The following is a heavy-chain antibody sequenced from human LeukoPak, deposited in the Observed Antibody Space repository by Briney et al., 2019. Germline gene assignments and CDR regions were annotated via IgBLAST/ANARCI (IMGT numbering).Heavy chain of an antibody. CDR1: GFSSRSYG. D-gene: IGHD3/OR15-3a*01. CDR3: AKDHDVWTGSFGD. J-gene: IGHJ4*02. Sequence: RGSRSPSSAASGFSSRSYGTSWVSQAPGKGLEWVAVISYDGSNKYYADSVKGRFTISRDNSKNTLYLQMNSLRAEDTAVYYCAKDHDVWTGSFGDWGQGTLVTVSS. CDR2: ISYDGSNK. V-gene: IGHV3-30*18.